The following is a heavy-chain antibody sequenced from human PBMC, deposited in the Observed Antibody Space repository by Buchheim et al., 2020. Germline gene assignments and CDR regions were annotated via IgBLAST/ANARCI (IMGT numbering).Heavy chain of an antibody. Sequence: VQLVESGGGVVQPGRSLRLSCAASGFTFSSYGMHWVRQAPGKGLEWVAVISYDGSNKYYADSVKGRFTISRDNSKNTLYLQMNSLRAEDTAVYYCAKGGIVGALGYWGQGTL. D-gene: IGHD1-26*01. CDR1: GFTFSSYG. J-gene: IGHJ4*02. CDR2: ISYDGSNK. V-gene: IGHV3-30*18. CDR3: AKGGIVGALGY.